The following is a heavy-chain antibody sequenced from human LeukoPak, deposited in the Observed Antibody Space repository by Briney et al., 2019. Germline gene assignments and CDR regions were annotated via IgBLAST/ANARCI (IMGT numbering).Heavy chain of an antibody. CDR2: INPNSGGT. D-gene: IGHD3-3*01. CDR3: ASSEIWSGYYTCFDY. Sequence: ASVKVSCKASGYTFTGYYMHWVRQAPGQGLEWMGWINPNSGGTNYAQKFQGRVTMTRDTSISTAYMELSRLRSDDTAVYYCASSEIWSGYYTCFDYWGQGTLVTVSS. CDR1: GYTFTGYY. J-gene: IGHJ4*02. V-gene: IGHV1-2*02.